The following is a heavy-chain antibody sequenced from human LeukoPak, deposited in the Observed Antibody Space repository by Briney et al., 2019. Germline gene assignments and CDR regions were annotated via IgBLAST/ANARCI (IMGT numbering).Heavy chain of an antibody. CDR3: ARGPPLMVRGVPREAPNYYYYYMDV. CDR1: GGSFSNYY. V-gene: IGHV4-34*01. Sequence: SETLSLTCAVYGGSFSNYYWSWVRQPPGKGLEWIGEIYHSGSTTYNPSLKSRVTISIDTSKNQFSLELSSVTAADTAVYYCARGPPLMVRGVPREAPNYYYYYMDVWGKGTTVTVSS. CDR2: IYHSGST. D-gene: IGHD3-10*01. J-gene: IGHJ6*03.